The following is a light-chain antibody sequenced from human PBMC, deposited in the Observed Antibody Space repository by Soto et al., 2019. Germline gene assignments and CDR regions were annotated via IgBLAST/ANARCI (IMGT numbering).Light chain of an antibody. CDR3: ASFTSISTYV. CDR1: SSDVGGYKY. J-gene: IGLJ1*01. CDR2: EVS. V-gene: IGLV2-14*01. Sequence: QSALTQPASVSGSPGQSITISCTGTSSDVGGYKYVSWYQQHPGKVPKLMIYEVSNRPSGVSTRFSGSKSGNTASLTISGLQAEDESHYYCASFTSISTYVFGTGTKVTVL.